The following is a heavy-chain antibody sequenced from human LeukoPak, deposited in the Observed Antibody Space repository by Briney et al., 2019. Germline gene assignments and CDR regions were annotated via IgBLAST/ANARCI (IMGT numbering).Heavy chain of an antibody. CDR3: AHSNYYWYFDL. Sequence: GSLRLSCAASGFTFSSYSMNWVRQAPGKGLEWVSSISSSSSYIYYADSVKGRFTTFRDNAKNSLYLQMNSLRAEDTAVYYCAHSNYYWYFDLWGRGTLVTVSS. D-gene: IGHD4-11*01. CDR1: GFTFSSYS. J-gene: IGHJ2*01. CDR2: ISSSSSYI. V-gene: IGHV3-21*01.